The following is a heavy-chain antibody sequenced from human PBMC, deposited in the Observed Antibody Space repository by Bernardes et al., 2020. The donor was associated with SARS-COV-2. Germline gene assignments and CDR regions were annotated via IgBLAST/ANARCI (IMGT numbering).Heavy chain of an antibody. CDR2: IRQDGSEI. Sequence: GGSLRLSCAASGLRFSNFWMSWVRQAPGKGLEWVANIRQDGSEIYYVDSVKGRFTISRDNAKNSLYLQMDSLRAEDTAIYYCARNVRTIAAPGAHYSDYWGQGILVTVSS. V-gene: IGHV3-7*01. J-gene: IGHJ4*02. CDR1: GLRFSNFW. D-gene: IGHD6-13*01. CDR3: ARNVRTIAAPGAHYSDY.